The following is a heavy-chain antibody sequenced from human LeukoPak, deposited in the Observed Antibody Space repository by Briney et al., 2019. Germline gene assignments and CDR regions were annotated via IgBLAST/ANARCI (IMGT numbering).Heavy chain of an antibody. V-gene: IGHV3-30-3*01. Sequence: PGGSLRLSCAASGFTFSSYAMHWVRQAPGKGLEWVAVISYDGSNKYYADSVKGRFTISRDNSKNTLYLQMNSLRAEDTALYYCAKDSGGGAWGGSYYSYWGQGTLVTVSS. D-gene: IGHD1-26*01. J-gene: IGHJ4*02. CDR3: AKDSGGGAWGGSYYSY. CDR2: ISYDGSNK. CDR1: GFTFSSYA.